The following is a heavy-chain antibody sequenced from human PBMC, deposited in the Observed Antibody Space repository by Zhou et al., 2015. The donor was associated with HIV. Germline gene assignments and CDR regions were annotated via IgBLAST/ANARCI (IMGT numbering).Heavy chain of an antibody. D-gene: IGHD3-10*01. CDR1: GYNFNNYV. CDR2: ISGDSGDT. CDR3: ARDRGELSFDY. Sequence: QVQLVQSGAEVKKPGASVKVSCRASGYNFNNYVITWVRQAPGQGLEWMGWISGDSGDTNYGQKFQDRVTMTTDASTTTAYLELRGLRSDDTAVFYCARDRGELSFDYWGRGTLVTVSS. J-gene: IGHJ4*02. V-gene: IGHV1-18*01.